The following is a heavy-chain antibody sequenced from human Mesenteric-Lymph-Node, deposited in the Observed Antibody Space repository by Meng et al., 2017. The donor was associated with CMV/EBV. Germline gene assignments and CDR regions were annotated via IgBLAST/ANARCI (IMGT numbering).Heavy chain of an antibody. CDR2: IYYGGRT. V-gene: IGHV4-31*02. CDR1: GDSISSDSYS. D-gene: IGHD3-10*01. CDR3: AREGRKFSGGSGFDP. J-gene: IGHJ5*02. Sequence: GDSISSDSYSWSWIRQHPGKGLEWIGYIYYGGRTSYKPSLKSRVTISVDASKNQFSLKLTSVTAADTAVYYCAREGRKFSGGSGFDPWGQGTLVTVSS.